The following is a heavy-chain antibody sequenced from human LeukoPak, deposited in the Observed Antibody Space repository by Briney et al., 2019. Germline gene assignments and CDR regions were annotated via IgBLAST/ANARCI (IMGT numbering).Heavy chain of an antibody. V-gene: IGHV1-2*02. Sequence: GASVKVSCKASGYTFTGYYMHWVRQAPGQGLEWMGWINPNSGGTNYAQKFQGRVTITADKSTSTAYMELSSLRSEDTAVYYCARVEYCSGGSCYPLKYNWFDPWGQGTLVTVSS. J-gene: IGHJ5*02. D-gene: IGHD2-15*01. CDR1: GYTFTGYY. CDR3: ARVEYCSGGSCYPLKYNWFDP. CDR2: INPNSGGT.